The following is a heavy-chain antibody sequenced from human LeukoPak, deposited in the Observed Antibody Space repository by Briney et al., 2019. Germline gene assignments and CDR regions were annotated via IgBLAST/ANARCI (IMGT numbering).Heavy chain of an antibody. CDR1: GFTFSGYG. CDR3: AKDLVTGSLDY. D-gene: IGHD3-10*01. Sequence: GGTLRLSCAASGFTFSGYGMSWVRQPPGKGLEWVSSISNGAGSTYYADSVRGRFSISRDNSKNTVSLQMNSPRAEDTAIYYCAKDLVTGSLDYWGQGTLVTVSS. J-gene: IGHJ4*02. V-gene: IGHV3-23*01. CDR2: ISNGAGST.